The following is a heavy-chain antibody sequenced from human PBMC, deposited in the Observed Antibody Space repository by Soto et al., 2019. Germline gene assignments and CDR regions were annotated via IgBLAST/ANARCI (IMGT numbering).Heavy chain of an antibody. V-gene: IGHV1-69*13. D-gene: IGHD1-1*01. J-gene: IGHJ4*02. Sequence: SVKVSCKASGGTFSSYAISWVRQAPGQGLEWMGGIIPIFGTANYAQKFQGRVTITADESTSTAYMELSSLRSEDTAVYYCASGTKGGTESLGRHWGQGTLVTVSS. CDR3: ASGTKGGTESLGRH. CDR2: IIPIFGTA. CDR1: GGTFSSYA.